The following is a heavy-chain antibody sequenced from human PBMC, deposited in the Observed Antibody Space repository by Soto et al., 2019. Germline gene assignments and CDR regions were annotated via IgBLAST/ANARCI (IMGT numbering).Heavy chain of an antibody. V-gene: IGHV4-30-4*01. CDR2: IYYSGST. J-gene: IGHJ4*02. Sequence: PSETLSLTCTVSGGSISSGDYYWSWIRQPPGKGLEWIGYIYYSGSTYYNPSLKSRVTISVDTSKNQFSLKLSSVTAADTAVYYCARAGVGATSDYWGQGTLVTAPQ. CDR1: GGSISSGDYY. CDR3: ARAGVGATSDY. D-gene: IGHD1-26*01.